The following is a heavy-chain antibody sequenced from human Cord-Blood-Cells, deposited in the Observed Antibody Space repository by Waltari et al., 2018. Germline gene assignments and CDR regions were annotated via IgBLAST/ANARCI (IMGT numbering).Heavy chain of an antibody. CDR3: AVSNWGEDGYFDL. J-gene: IGHJ2*01. CDR1: GYTFTGYY. V-gene: IGHV1-2*02. Sequence: VQLVPSGAEVKTPGASVKVSCKYSGYTFTGYYMSSGRQAPGQGLEWMGWINPNSGGTNYAQKFQGRVTMTRDTSISTAYMELSRLRSDDTAVYYCAVSNWGEDGYFDLWGRGTLVTVSS. D-gene: IGHD7-27*01. CDR2: INPNSGGT.